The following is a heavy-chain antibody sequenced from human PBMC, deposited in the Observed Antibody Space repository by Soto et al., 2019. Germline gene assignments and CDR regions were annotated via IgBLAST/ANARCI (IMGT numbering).Heavy chain of an antibody. D-gene: IGHD3-3*01. CDR1: GYTFTSYG. V-gene: IGHV1-18*01. Sequence: QVQLVQSGAEVKKPGASVKVSCKASGYTFTSYGISWVRQAPGQGLEWMGWISGYDANTNYAQKVQGRVTMTTDTSTSTAYMELRRLRSDDTAVYYCARYDFWSGYYGITGWFDPWGQGTLVTVSS. CDR2: ISGYDANT. CDR3: ARYDFWSGYYGITGWFDP. J-gene: IGHJ5*02.